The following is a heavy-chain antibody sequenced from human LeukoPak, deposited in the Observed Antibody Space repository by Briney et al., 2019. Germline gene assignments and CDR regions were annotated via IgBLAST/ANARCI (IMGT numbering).Heavy chain of an antibody. J-gene: IGHJ4*02. Sequence: GGSLRLSCAASGFTFSSYGMHRVRQAPGKGLEWLAVTSSDGSIDYYADSVKGRFTISRDNSKNTLYVQMNSLRAEDTAVYYCAKDPSTLTLTDDYWGQGTLVTVSS. CDR3: AKDPSTLTLTDDY. CDR2: TSSDGSID. V-gene: IGHV3-30*18. CDR1: GFTFSSYG. D-gene: IGHD1-14*01.